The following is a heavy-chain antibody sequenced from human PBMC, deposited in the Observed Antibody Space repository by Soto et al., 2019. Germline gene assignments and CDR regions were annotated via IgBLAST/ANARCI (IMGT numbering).Heavy chain of an antibody. CDR3: ARYPRGGSGHSYYYMDV. Sequence: QVQLVQSGAEVKKPGSSVKLSCKASGGTFSSYTISWVRQAPGQGLEWMGRIIPILGIANYAQKFQGRVTITADKSTSTAYMELSSLRSEDTAVYYCARYPRGGSGHSYYYMDVWGKVTTVTVSS. CDR2: IIPILGIA. CDR1: GGTFSSYT. D-gene: IGHD2-15*01. J-gene: IGHJ6*03. V-gene: IGHV1-69*02.